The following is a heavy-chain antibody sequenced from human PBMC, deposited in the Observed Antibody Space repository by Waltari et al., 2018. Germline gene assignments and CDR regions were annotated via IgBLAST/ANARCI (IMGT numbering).Heavy chain of an antibody. Sequence: QVQLVQSGAEVKKPGASVKVSCKASGYTFTSYDINWVRQATGQGLEWMGWTKPNSGKTGYAQKFQGRVTMTRNTSISTAYRELSSLRSEDTAVYYCARGAPHYDFFYYYGMDVWGQGTTVTVSS. V-gene: IGHV1-8*01. J-gene: IGHJ6*02. CDR2: TKPNSGKT. D-gene: IGHD3-3*01. CDR3: ARGAPHYDFFYYYGMDV. CDR1: GYTFTSYD.